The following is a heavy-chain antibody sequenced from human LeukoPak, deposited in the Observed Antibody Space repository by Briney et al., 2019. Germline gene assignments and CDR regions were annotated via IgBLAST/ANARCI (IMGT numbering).Heavy chain of an antibody. CDR1: GGSFTSYY. CDR2: FYYSGRT. Sequence: PSETLSLTCTVSGGSFTSYYWSWIRQAPGKGLEWIGFFYYSGRTKYNPSLQSRVTISLATSEKKFSLKVSSVTAADTAVYYCTRLLDNDSSGDPDTFDMWGQGTVVTVSS. V-gene: IGHV4-59*08. J-gene: IGHJ3*02. CDR3: TRLLDNDSSGDPDTFDM. D-gene: IGHD3-22*01.